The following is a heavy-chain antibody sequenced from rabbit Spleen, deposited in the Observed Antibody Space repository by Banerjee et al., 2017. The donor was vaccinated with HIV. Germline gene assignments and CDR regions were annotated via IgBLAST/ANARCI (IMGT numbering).Heavy chain of an antibody. CDR3: ARDDYTSNHYRFYFGL. CDR2: IGSDNGDRT. J-gene: IGHJ3*01. CDR1: GFSFSSSYD. V-gene: IGHV1S40*01. D-gene: IGHD8-1*01. Sequence: QSLEESGGDLVKPGTSLTLTCTASGFSFSSSYDMCWVRQAPGKGLEWIACIGSDNGDRTYYASWVNGRFTISRSTSLNTVTLQMTSLTAADTATYFCARDDYTSNHYRFYFGLWGQGTLVTVS.